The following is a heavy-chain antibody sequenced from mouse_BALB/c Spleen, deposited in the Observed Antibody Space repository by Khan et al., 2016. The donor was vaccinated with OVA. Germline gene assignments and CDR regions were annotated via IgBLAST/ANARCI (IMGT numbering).Heavy chain of an antibody. V-gene: IGHV3-2*02. J-gene: IGHJ3*01. D-gene: IGHD2-4*01. CDR1: GYSITSEYA. Sequence: EVQLQESGPDLVKPSQSLSLTCTVTGYSITSEYAWNWIRQFPGNKLEWMGYINYSGNTRYNPSLKSRISITRDTSKNQFFLQLNSVTTEDTATXYCTRKDYYDYDPFPYWGQGTLVTVSA. CDR2: INYSGNT. CDR3: TRKDYYDYDPFPY.